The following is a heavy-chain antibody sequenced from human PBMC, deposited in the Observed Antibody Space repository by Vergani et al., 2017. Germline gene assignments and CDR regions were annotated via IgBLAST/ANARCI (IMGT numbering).Heavy chain of an antibody. CDR1: GFTFSSYA. V-gene: IGHV3-23*04. CDR2: ISGSGGST. D-gene: IGHD5-18*01. Sequence: EVQLVESGGGLVQPGGSLRLSCAASGFTFSSYAMSWVRQAPGKGLEWVSAISGSGGSTYYADSVKGRFTISRDNSKNTLYLQMNSLRAEDTAVYYCAKTCPQLDTGKGYYFDYWGQGTLVTVSS. CDR3: AKTCPQLDTGKGYYFDY. J-gene: IGHJ4*02.